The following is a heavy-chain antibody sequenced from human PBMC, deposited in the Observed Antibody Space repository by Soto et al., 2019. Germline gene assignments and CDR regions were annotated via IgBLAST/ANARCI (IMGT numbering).Heavy chain of an antibody. J-gene: IGHJ6*02. V-gene: IGHV1-69*06. D-gene: IGHD5-12*01. CDR2: IIPIFGTA. CDR1: GGTFSSYA. Sequence: QVQLVQSGAEVKKPGSSVKVSCKASGGTFSSYAISWVRQAPGQGLEWMGGIIPIFGTANYAQKFQGRVTITADKSTSTAYMGLSRLRSDDTAVYYCARRASGYDFEDYYYYGMDVWGQGTTGTVSS. CDR3: ARRASGYDFEDYYYYGMDV.